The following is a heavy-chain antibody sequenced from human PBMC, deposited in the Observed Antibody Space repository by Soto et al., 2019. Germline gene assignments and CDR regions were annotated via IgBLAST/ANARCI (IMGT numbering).Heavy chain of an antibody. V-gene: IGHV1-69*01. CDR1: GGTFSSYA. J-gene: IGHJ5*02. CDR3: ARDRGIAAAGSSNWFDP. Sequence: QVQLVQSGAEVKKPGSSVKVSCKASGGTFSSYAISWVRQAPGQGLEWMGGIIPIFGTANYAQKFQGRVTITADDSTSTAYMELSSLTSEDTAVYYCARDRGIAAAGSSNWFDPWGQGTLVTVSS. CDR2: IIPIFGTA. D-gene: IGHD6-13*01.